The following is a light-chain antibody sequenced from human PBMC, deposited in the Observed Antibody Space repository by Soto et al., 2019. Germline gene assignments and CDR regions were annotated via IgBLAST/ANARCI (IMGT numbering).Light chain of an antibody. V-gene: IGKV4-1*01. CDR1: QSVLSSSNNKNF. CDR3: QQHYSIPYT. CDR2: WAS. Sequence: DIVMTQSPDSLAVSLGERATINCKSSQSVLSSSNNKNFLAWYQQKPGQSPKLLIYWASTRESGVPDRFSGSWSRTDFTLTISSLQADDVAVYSCQQHYSIPYTFGEGTKLEIK. J-gene: IGKJ2*01.